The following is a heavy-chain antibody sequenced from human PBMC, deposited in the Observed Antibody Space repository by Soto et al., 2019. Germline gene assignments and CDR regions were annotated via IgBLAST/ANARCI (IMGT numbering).Heavy chain of an antibody. Sequence: PSETLSLTCAVYGGSFRGYYWSWIRQPPGKGLEWIGEINHSGSTNYNPSLKSRVTISVDTSKNQFSLKLSSVTAADTAVYYCARGFFRPDYYYYYYMDVWGKGTTVTVSS. CDR2: INHSGST. V-gene: IGHV4-34*01. CDR3: ARGFFRPDYYYYYYMDV. CDR1: GGSFRGYY. J-gene: IGHJ6*03. D-gene: IGHD3-3*01.